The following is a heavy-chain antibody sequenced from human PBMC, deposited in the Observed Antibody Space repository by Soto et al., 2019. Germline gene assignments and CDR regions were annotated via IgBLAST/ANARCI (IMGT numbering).Heavy chain of an antibody. CDR1: GLPVSSNY. V-gene: IGHV3-53*01. CDR3: AKVAKSGVVIEYFDS. Sequence: PGGSLRLPCAAFGLPVSSNYMILVRQAPGKGLEWVSVIYSGGSTYYADSVKGRFTISRDNSKNTLYLQMNSLRAEDTAVYYCAKVAKSGVVIEYFDSWGQGSLVTFSS. D-gene: IGHD3-3*01. CDR2: IYSGGST. J-gene: IGHJ4*02.